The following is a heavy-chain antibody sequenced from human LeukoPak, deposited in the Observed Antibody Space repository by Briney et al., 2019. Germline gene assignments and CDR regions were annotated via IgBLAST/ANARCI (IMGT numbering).Heavy chain of an antibody. V-gene: IGHV3-15*01. J-gene: IGHJ3*02. CDR2: IKSKTDGGTT. CDR3: ARERVPAAILNAFDI. D-gene: IGHD2-2*02. CDR1: GFTFSNAW. Sequence: GGSLRLSCAASGFTFSNAWMSWVRQAPGKGLEWVGRIKSKTDGGTTDYAAPVKGRFTISRDDSKNTLYLQMNSLRTEDTALYYCARERVPAAILNAFDIWGQGTMVTVSS.